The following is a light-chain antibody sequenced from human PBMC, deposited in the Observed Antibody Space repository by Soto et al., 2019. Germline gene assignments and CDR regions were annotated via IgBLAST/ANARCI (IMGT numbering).Light chain of an antibody. J-gene: IGKJ3*01. CDR3: QQYGSSLFT. V-gene: IGKV3-20*01. Sequence: EIVLTQSPGTLSLSPGERATLSCRASQSASSSYLAWYQQKPGQAPSLLIYGTSSRATGIPDRFSGSGSGTDFTLTISRLEPEDFAVYYCQQYGSSLFTFGPGTKVDIK. CDR1: QSASSSY. CDR2: GTS.